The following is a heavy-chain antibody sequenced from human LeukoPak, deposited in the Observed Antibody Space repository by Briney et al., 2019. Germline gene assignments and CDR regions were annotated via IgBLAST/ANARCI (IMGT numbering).Heavy chain of an antibody. J-gene: IGHJ4*02. CDR1: GFTFSSYW. CDR3: ARDRQNYYDSGGTFDY. V-gene: IGHV3-7*03. CDR2: IKQDGSEK. Sequence: PGGSLRLSCAASGFTFSSYWMSWVRQAPGKGLEWVANIKQDGSEKYYVDSVKGRFTISRDNSKNTLYLQMNSLRAEDTAVYYCARDRQNYYDSGGTFDYWGQGTLVTVSS. D-gene: IGHD3-22*01.